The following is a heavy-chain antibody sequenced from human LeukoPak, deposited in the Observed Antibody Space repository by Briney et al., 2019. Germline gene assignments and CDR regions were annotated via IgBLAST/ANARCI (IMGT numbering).Heavy chain of an antibody. V-gene: IGHV3-7*01. Sequence: GGSLRLSCAASGFTFNNTWMSWVRQAPGKGLEWVANIKQDGSDKYYVDSLRGRFTVSRDNARNSLYLQINSLRVGDTAVYYCAREWVAGNKNYYYYYGLDVWGQGTTVTVSS. D-gene: IGHD6-19*01. J-gene: IGHJ6*02. CDR3: AREWVAGNKNYYYYYGLDV. CDR1: GFTFNNTW. CDR2: IKQDGSDK.